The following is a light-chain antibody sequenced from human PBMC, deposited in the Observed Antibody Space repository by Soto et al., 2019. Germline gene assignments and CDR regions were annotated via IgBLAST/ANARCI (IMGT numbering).Light chain of an antibody. CDR2: GNS. CDR1: SSNIGAGYD. CDR3: QSYDSSLSAVV. V-gene: IGLV1-40*01. Sequence: QSVLTQPPSVSGAPGQRVTISCTGSSSNIGAGYDVHWYQQLPGTAPKLLIYGNSNRPSGVPDRFSGSKSGTSASLAITGRQAEEEAADYCQSYDSSLSAVVFGGGTQLTVL. J-gene: IGLJ2*01.